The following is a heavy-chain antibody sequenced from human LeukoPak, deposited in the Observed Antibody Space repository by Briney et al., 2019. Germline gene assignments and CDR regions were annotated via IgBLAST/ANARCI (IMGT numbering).Heavy chain of an antibody. CDR2: IYPGYSDT. V-gene: IGHV5-51*01. Sequence: GESLKTSRRDSGNTFTTSLIVWVRQMPGKGLEWMGIIYPGYSDTKYSPSFQGQVTISADKSISTAYLHWNSLKASDTATYYCARPKYSSSLAFDFWGQGTPVTVSS. CDR3: ARPKYSSSLAFDF. CDR1: GNTFTTSL. D-gene: IGHD6-6*01. J-gene: IGHJ4*02.